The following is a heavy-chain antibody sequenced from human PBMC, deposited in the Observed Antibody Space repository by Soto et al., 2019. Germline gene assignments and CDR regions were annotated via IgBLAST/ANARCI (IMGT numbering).Heavy chain of an antibody. D-gene: IGHD5-18*01. Sequence: EVQLEQSGGGLVQPGGSLRLSCVASGFSFGDFWMSWVRQTPGRGLEWVANIKQDGSENQYVDSVRGRFTISRDNAQNSLPLQMNTPRADDTAVYYCARSGGGYIYGSPLRLWGQGALVTVSS. V-gene: IGHV3-7*05. J-gene: IGHJ4*02. CDR2: IKQDGSEN. CDR3: ARSGGGYIYGSPLRL. CDR1: GFSFGDFW.